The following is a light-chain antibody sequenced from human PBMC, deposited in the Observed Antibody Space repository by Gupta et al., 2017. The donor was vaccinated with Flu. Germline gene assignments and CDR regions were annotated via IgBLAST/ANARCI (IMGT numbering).Light chain of an antibody. J-gene: IGLJ3*02. CDR3: LLTYSGIRV. CDR1: TEPVASGHY. CDR2: DTN. Sequence: VVTQEPSLIVSPGGTVTLTCGSSTEPVASGHYPYLVQQKPGQAPRTLIYDTNNKHSSTPARFSGSLLGGKAALTLSGAHPEDEADYYCLLTYSGIRVFGGGTKLTVL. V-gene: IGLV7-46*01.